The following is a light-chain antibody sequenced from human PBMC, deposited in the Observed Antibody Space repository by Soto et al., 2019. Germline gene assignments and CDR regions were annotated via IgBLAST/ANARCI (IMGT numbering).Light chain of an antibody. V-gene: IGKV3-15*01. J-gene: IGKJ4*01. CDR1: QAISSN. Sequence: IVMTQSPATLSVSRGERATLSCRANQAISSNLAWYQQKPGQAHRLLIYGASTRATGIPDRFSGSGSGTEFTLTISSLQSEDFAVYYCQHYTTWLGTFGVGTKVDIX. CDR3: QHYTTWLGT. CDR2: GAS.